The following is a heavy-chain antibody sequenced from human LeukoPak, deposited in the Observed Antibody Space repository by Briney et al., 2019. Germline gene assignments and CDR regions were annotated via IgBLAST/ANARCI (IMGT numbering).Heavy chain of an antibody. Sequence: ASVKVSCKASGYTFTGYYMHWVRQAPGQGLEWMGWINPNSGGTNYAQKSQGRVTMTRDTSISTAYMELSRLRSDDTAVYYCARELSAGYSSSYYYYGMDVWGQGTTVTVSS. CDR3: ARELSAGYSSSYYYYGMDV. CDR2: INPNSGGT. V-gene: IGHV1-2*02. J-gene: IGHJ6*02. D-gene: IGHD6-13*01. CDR1: GYTFTGYY.